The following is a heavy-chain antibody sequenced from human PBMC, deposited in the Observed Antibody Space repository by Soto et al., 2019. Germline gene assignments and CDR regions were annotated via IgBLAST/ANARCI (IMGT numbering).Heavy chain of an antibody. V-gene: IGHV5-10-1*01. CDR1: GYDFTNYW. J-gene: IGHJ6*02. CDR2: IAPSDSYI. CDR3: AGRPEGKRYGMDV. D-gene: IGHD2-2*01. Sequence: PGESLKISCTGYGYDFTNYWINWGRQLPGKGLGWMGRIAPSDSYISYSPSFEGLVTITVAKYINTAYLKWSDLKASDSGKYFGAGRPEGKRYGMDVWGQGTTVTVSS.